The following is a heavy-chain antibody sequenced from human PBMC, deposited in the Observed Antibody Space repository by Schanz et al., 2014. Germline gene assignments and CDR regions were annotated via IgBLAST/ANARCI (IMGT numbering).Heavy chain of an antibody. D-gene: IGHD3-10*01. J-gene: IGHJ3*01. CDR3: ATNSPFRMVRGSNAFDA. CDR1: GYTVSALA. V-gene: IGHV1-24*01. CDR2: FDVEDGET. Sequence: QVQLLQSGSEVKKPGASVKVSCEISGYTVSALAMHWVRQAPGKGLEWLGGFDVEDGETIYAQKFQGRVTMTEVTSTETAYMELSGLRSGDTAVYYCATNSPFRMVRGSNAFDAWGQGTMVTVSS.